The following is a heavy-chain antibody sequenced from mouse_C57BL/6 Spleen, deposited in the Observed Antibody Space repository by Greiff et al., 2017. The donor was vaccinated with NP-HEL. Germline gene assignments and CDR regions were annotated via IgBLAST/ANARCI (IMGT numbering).Heavy chain of an antibody. Sequence: EVHLVESGGGLVKPGGSLKLSCAASGFTFSSYAMSWVRQTPEKRLEWVATISVGGSYTYYPDNVKGRFTISRDNAKNNLYLQMSHLKSEDTAMYYCARDYYSNPMDYWGQGTSVTVSS. J-gene: IGHJ4*01. CDR3: ARDYYSNPMDY. V-gene: IGHV5-4*01. CDR1: GFTFSSYA. D-gene: IGHD2-5*01. CDR2: ISVGGSYT.